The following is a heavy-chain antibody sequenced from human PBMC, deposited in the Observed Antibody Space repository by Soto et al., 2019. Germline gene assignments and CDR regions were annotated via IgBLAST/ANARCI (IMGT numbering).Heavy chain of an antibody. Sequence: QLQLQESGPGLVKPSETLSLTCTVSGGSISSSSYYWGWIRQPPGKGLEWIGSIYYSGSTYYNPSLKSRVTISVDTSKNQFSLKLSSVTAADTAVYYCARHVEQWLVRAPLGYWGQGTLVTVSS. V-gene: IGHV4-39*01. CDR1: GGSISSSSYY. D-gene: IGHD6-19*01. J-gene: IGHJ4*02. CDR2: IYYSGST. CDR3: ARHVEQWLVRAPLGY.